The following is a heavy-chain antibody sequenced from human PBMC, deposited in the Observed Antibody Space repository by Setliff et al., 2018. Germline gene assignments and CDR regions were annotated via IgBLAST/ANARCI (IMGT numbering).Heavy chain of an antibody. CDR1: GFTSSSYW. V-gene: IGHV3-7*03. CDR2: IKRDGREI. D-gene: IGHD5-18*01. CDR3: ASGHRYGYLFEY. J-gene: IGHJ4*02. Sequence: GGSLRLSCAASGFTSSSYWMSWVRQAPGKGLEWVANIKRDGREIYYVDSVKGRFTISRDNAKTSLYLQMNSLRAEDTAVYYCASGHRYGYLFEYWGQGTLVTVSS.